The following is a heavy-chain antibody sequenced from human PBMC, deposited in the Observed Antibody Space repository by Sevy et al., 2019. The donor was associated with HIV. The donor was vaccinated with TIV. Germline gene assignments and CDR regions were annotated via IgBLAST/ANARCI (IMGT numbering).Heavy chain of an antibody. D-gene: IGHD6-19*01. CDR3: ARQSLYTSGWFWFDP. CDR1: GGSISSTSYY. CDR2: IYYTGNT. Sequence: SENLSLTCSVSGGSISSTSYYWGWIRQPPGKGLEWIGTIYYTGNTYYNPSLKSRVTISVDTSKNRFSLKLSSVTAADTAVYYCARQSLYTSGWFWFDPWGQGTLVTVSS. V-gene: IGHV4-39*01. J-gene: IGHJ5*02.